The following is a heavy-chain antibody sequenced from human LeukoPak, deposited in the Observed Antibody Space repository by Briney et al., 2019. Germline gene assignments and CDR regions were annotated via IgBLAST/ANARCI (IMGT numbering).Heavy chain of an antibody. Sequence: GGSLRLSSAASGFTVSSNYMSWVRQAPGKGLEWVSVIYSGGSTYYADSVKGRFTISRDNSKNTLYLQMNSLRAEDTAVYYCARTLLSGAFDIWGQGTMVTVSS. V-gene: IGHV3-53*01. CDR3: ARTLLSGAFDI. CDR1: GFTVSSNY. CDR2: IYSGGST. J-gene: IGHJ3*02. D-gene: IGHD2-2*01.